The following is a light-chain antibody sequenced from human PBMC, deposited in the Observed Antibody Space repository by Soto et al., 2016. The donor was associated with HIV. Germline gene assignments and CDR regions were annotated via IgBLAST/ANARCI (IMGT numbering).Light chain of an antibody. CDR1: NIGSKT. Sequence: SYELIQPPSVSVAPGKTAEINCGGNNIGSKTVQWYQQKPGQAPVVVVYDDKDRPPGIPERFSGSNSGNTATLTINRVEAGDEADYYCQVWDSSSDHVVFGGGTKPTVL. CDR2: DDK. CDR3: QVWDSSSDHVV. J-gene: IGLJ2*01. V-gene: IGLV3-21*03.